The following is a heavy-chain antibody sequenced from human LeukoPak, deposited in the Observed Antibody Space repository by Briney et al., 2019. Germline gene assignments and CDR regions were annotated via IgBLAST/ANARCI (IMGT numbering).Heavy chain of an antibody. CDR1: GGSISSYY. J-gene: IGHJ6*02. CDR2: IYYSGST. Sequence: PSETLSLTCTVSGGSISSYYWSWIRQPPGKGLEWIGYIYYSGSTNYNPSLKSRVTISVDTSKNQFSLKLSSVTAADTAVYYCARAVYSYGYYYYGMDVWGQGTMVTVSS. V-gene: IGHV4-59*01. D-gene: IGHD5-18*01. CDR3: ARAVYSYGYYYYGMDV.